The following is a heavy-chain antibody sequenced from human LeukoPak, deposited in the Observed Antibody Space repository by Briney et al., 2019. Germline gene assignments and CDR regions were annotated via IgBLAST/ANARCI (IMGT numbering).Heavy chain of an antibody. CDR3: ARHSDVVGAI. CDR1: GYTFTQQW. D-gene: IGHD3-10*01. J-gene: IGHJ4*02. Sequence: GESLKISCEASGYTFTQQWIGWVRQMPGPGLEWVGIIYPRDSDTIYSPSFQGHVTISADTSINTAYLEWRSLEASDTAMYYCARHSDVVGAIWGQGTQVTVSS. V-gene: IGHV5-51*01. CDR2: IYPRDSDT.